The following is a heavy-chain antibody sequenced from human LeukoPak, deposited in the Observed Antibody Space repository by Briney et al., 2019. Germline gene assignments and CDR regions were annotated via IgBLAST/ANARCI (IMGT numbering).Heavy chain of an antibody. D-gene: IGHD4-17*01. V-gene: IGHV3-53*01. J-gene: IGHJ4*02. CDR1: GFTVSSNY. CDR2: IYSGGST. Sequence: GGSLRLSCVASGFTVSSNYMSWVRQAPGKGLEWVSVIYSGGSTYHADSVKGRFTISRDNPKNTLYLQMNSLRAEDTALYYCARADYGDYVGPVDYWGQGTLVTVSS. CDR3: ARADYGDYVGPVDY.